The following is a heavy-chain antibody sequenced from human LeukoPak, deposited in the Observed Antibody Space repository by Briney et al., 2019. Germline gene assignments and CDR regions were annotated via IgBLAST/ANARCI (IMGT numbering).Heavy chain of an antibody. Sequence: GGSLRLSCTASGFTFSNAGMNWVRQAPGKGLEWVSTISNSDSSTYYADSVKGRFTISRDNSENTLYLQMNSLRAEDTAVYYCAKATGYLLWGQGTLVIVSS. J-gene: IGHJ4*02. CDR2: ISNSDSST. CDR1: GFTFSNAG. CDR3: AKATGYLL. D-gene: IGHD1-14*01. V-gene: IGHV3-23*01.